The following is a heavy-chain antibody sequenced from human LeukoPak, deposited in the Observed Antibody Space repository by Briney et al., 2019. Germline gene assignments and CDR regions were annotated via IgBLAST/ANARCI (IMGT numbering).Heavy chain of an antibody. J-gene: IGHJ6*04. CDR2: INHSGST. CDR3: ARGRVSGSYYYYYYSMDV. D-gene: IGHD3-10*01. Sequence: SETLSLTCAVYGGSFSGYYWSWIRQPPGKGLEWVGEINHSGSTNYNPSLNSRVTISVDTSKNQFSLKLSSVTAADTAVYYCARGRVSGSYYYYYYSMDVWGKGTTVTVSS. CDR1: GGSFSGYY. V-gene: IGHV4-34*01.